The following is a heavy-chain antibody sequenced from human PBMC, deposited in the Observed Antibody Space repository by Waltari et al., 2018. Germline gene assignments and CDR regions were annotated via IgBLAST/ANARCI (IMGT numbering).Heavy chain of an antibody. CDR1: GDSVSNNYW. J-gene: IGHJ4*02. D-gene: IGHD1-26*01. CDR2: IHGTGKT. Sequence: QLQLQQSGPGLVKPSEPLFLSCAVSGDSVSNNYWWSWVRQPPGKGLEWIGQIHGTGKTNYNPSLESRVTVSMDTSNNQFSLRVTSPTAADTAVYFCARDRGRGLYLDSWGQGTLVTVS. V-gene: IGHV4-4*02. CDR3: ARDRGRGLYLDS.